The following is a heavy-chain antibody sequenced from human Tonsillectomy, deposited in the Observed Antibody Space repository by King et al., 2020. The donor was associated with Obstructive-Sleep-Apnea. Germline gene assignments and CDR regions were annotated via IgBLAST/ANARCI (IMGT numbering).Heavy chain of an antibody. CDR3: ARGSGTGEIDY. V-gene: IGHV3-13*05. D-gene: IGHD7-27*01. Sequence: VQLVESGGGLVQPGGSLRLSCAASGFTFSYYDMYWVRQATGKGLEWVSTIGTAGDPYYPGSVKGRFTISRKNAKNSLYLQMNSLRAGDTAVYYCARGSGTGEIDYWGQGTLVTVSS. CDR1: GFTFSYYD. CDR2: IGTAGDP. J-gene: IGHJ4*02.